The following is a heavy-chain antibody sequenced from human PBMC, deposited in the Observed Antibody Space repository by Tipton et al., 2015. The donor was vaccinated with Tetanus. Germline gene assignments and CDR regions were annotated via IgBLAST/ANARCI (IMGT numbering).Heavy chain of an antibody. J-gene: IGHJ4*02. D-gene: IGHD1-7*01. V-gene: IGHV4-61*08. CDR3: AGANYDSSKKGPSDS. Sequence: TLSLTCTVSGASLRGGDYHWSWIRQPPGKGLEWLAYISGSGTSNSNYYLRSRITMTHDTSRNQFSLKLTSVTAADTAVYYCAGANYDSSKKGPSDSWGQGSLVIVSS. CDR2: ISGSGTS. CDR1: GASLRGGDYH.